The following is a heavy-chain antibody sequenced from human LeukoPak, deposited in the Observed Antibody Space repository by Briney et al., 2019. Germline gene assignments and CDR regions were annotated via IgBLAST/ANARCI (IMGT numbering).Heavy chain of an antibody. D-gene: IGHD3-9*01. CDR3: AKERVSRLRYFDWPL. CDR1: GFTCSSYA. Sequence: GGYLRLYCAASGFTCSSYAMSWVRQAPGKGLEWVSAIVKGRFTISRDNSKNTLYLQMNSLRAEDTAVYYCAKERVSRLRYFDWPLWGQGTLVTVSS. V-gene: IGHV3-23*01. J-gene: IGHJ4*02. CDR2: I.